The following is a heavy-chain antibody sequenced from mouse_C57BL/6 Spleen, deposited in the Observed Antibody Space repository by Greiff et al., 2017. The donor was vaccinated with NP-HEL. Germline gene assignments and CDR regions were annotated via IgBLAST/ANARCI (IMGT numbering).Heavy chain of an antibody. J-gene: IGHJ1*03. D-gene: IGHD1-1*01. CDR3: LVPDYYGSSYVYWYFDV. V-gene: IGHV1-61*01. Sequence: VQLQQPGAELVRPGSSVKMSCKASGYTFTSYWMDWVKQRPGQGLEWIGNIYPSDSETHYNQKFKDKATLTVDKSSSTAYMQLSIRTSEDSAVYYCLVPDYYGSSYVYWYFDVWGTGTTVTVSS. CDR1: GYTFTSYW. CDR2: IYPSDSET.